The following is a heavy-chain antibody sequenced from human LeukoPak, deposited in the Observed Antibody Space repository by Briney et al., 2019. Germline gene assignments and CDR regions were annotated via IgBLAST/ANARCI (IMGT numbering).Heavy chain of an antibody. D-gene: IGHD3-3*01. V-gene: IGHV4-31*03. CDR2: IYHSGST. J-gene: IGHJ6*03. CDR1: GGSISSGGYY. CDR3: ATTFNYDFWSGYYYYYYMDV. Sequence: SETLSLTCTVSGGSISSGGYYWSWIRQHPGKGLEWIGYIYHSGSTYYNPSLKSRVTISVDRSKNQFSLKLSSVTAADTAVYYCATTFNYDFWSGYYYYYYMDVWGKGTTVTVSS.